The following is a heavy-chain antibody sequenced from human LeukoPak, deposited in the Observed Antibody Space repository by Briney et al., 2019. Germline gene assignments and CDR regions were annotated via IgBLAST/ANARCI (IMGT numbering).Heavy chain of an antibody. Sequence: PSETLSLTCTVPGGSISSYYWSWIRQPPGKGLQWIGYIYYSGRTNYNPSLKSRVTISVDTSKNQFSLKLSSVTAADTAVYYCARVSGYDWESFYDYWGQGTLVTVSS. J-gene: IGHJ4*01. D-gene: IGHD5-12*01. V-gene: IGHV4-59*01. CDR2: IYYSGRT. CDR1: GGSISSYY. CDR3: ARVSGYDWESFYDY.